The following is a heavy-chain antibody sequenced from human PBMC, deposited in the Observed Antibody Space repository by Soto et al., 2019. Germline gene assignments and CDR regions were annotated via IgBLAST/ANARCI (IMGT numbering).Heavy chain of an antibody. CDR2: IIPILGIA. J-gene: IGHJ4*02. CDR1: GGTFSSYT. Sequence: QVQLVQSGAEVKKPGSSVKVSCKASGGTFSSYTISWVRQAPGQGLEWMGRIIPILGIANYAQKFQGRVTXXAXKXXSTDYTELSSLRSEDTAVYYCARGLGTTVVTPLFDWGQGTLVTVSS. CDR3: ARGLGTTVVTPLFD. D-gene: IGHD4-17*01. V-gene: IGHV1-69*02.